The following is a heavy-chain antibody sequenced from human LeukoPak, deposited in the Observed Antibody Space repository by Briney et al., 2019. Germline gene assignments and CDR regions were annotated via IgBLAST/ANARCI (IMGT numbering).Heavy chain of an antibody. CDR1: GFSFGDAW. J-gene: IGHJ4*02. CDR2: IKSKSDGGTA. V-gene: IGHV3-15*05. Sequence: GGSLTLSCEASGFSFGDAWMTWVRQAPGKGLEWVGRIKSKSDGGTAAYAAHLKGRFIISRDDPKNTVFLNMNSLKIDDTGVYYCTTEPDSSGWFGVDYWGQGITVTVSS. CDR3: TTEPDSSGWFGVDY. D-gene: IGHD6-19*01.